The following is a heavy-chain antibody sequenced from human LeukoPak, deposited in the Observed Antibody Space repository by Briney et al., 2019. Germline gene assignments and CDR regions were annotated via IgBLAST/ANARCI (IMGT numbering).Heavy chain of an antibody. V-gene: IGHV3-7*03. J-gene: IGHJ4*02. Sequence: PGGSLRLSCAASGFTFSNYWLTWVRQAPGQGLEWVANIKQDGGEKHYVDSVKGRFTISRDNAKNSLYLQMNSLRPEDTALYYCAKVSVPGPRGPFDFWGQGTLVTVSS. CDR1: GFTFSNYW. CDR3: AKVSVPGPRGPFDF. D-gene: IGHD3-10*01. CDR2: IKQDGGEK.